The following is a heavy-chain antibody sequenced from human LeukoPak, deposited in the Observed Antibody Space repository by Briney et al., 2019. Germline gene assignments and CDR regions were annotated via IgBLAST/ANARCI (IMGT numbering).Heavy chain of an antibody. Sequence: SETLSLTCAVYGGSFSGYYWSWIRQPPGKGLEWIGEIVQSGNTKYNPSLKSRVNLSVDTSKNQISLNLTSVTAADTAVYYCARFGSSTWYKGAYDIWGQGTMVTVAS. D-gene: IGHD6-13*01. V-gene: IGHV4-34*12. CDR3: ARFGSSTWYKGAYDI. CDR1: GGSFSGYY. J-gene: IGHJ3*02. CDR2: IVQSGNT.